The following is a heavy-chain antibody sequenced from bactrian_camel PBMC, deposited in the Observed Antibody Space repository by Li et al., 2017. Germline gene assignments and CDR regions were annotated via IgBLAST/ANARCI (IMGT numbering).Heavy chain of an antibody. V-gene: IGHV3-2*01. J-gene: IGHJ4*01. CDR2: ISTDGSTA. CDR1: GFTFSNYY. D-gene: IGHD6*01. Sequence: HVQLVESGGGLVQPGGSLRLSCAASGFTFSNYYMSWVRQTPGKGLEWLSSISTDGSTAYDADSLKGRFTISRDNAKNTVYLQMNSLRSEDTAVYYCATTDRSVVAVPYNYWGQGTQVTVS. CDR3: ATTDRSVVAVPYNY.